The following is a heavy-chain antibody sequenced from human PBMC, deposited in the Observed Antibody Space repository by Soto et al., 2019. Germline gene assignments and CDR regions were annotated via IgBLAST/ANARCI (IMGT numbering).Heavy chain of an antibody. CDR3: AREGIAAAGTLDY. CDR2: IIPILGIA. V-gene: IGHV1-69*04. J-gene: IGHJ4*02. CDR1: GGTFSSYT. D-gene: IGHD6-13*01. Sequence: SVKVSCKASGGTFSSYTISWVRQAPGRGLEWMGRIIPILGIANYAQKFQGRVTITADKSTSTAYMELSSLRSEDTAVYYCAREGIAAAGTLDYWGQGTLVTVSS.